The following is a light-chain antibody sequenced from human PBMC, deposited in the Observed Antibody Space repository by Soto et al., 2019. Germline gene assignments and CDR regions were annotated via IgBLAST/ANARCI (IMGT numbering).Light chain of an antibody. J-gene: IGKJ1*01. V-gene: IGKV3-15*01. CDR2: GAS. CDR1: ETVSSN. Sequence: SKETMSVSPGERATLSCMASETVSSNFAWYQQKLCQAPRLLIYGASTRATGIPARFSGSGSGTEFTLTICSLQSEDFTVYYSPLYTNWSSPFGQ. CDR3: PLYTNWSSP.